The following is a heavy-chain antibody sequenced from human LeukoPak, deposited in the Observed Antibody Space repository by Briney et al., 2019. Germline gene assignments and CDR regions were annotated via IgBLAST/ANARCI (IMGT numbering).Heavy chain of an antibody. CDR3: ARLKYYDSTGYSPSYYMDV. D-gene: IGHD3-22*01. CDR1: GGSVNSYY. J-gene: IGHJ6*03. Sequence: SETLSLTCTVSGGSVNSYYWNSIRQPPGKGLEWIGYIYYSGSTNYNPSLKSRVTISVDTSKNQFSLKLSSVTAADTAVYYCARLKYYDSTGYSPSYYMDVWGKGTSVTV. V-gene: IGHV4-59*02. CDR2: IYYSGST.